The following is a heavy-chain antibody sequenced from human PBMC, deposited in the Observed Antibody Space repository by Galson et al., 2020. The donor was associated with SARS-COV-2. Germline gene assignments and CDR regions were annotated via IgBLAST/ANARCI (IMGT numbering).Heavy chain of an antibody. J-gene: IGHJ4*02. CDR1: GGSVSSNSVA. V-gene: IGHV6-1*01. D-gene: IGHD3-10*01. CDR2: TYCRSECYY. Sequence: SQTLSLTCVISGGSVSSNSVAWHWIRQSPSRGLEWLGRTYCRSECYYDYAVSVKGRITLNPDTSKNQFSLQLNSVTPDDTAVYYCARGRLHYYDSGSSFDYWGQGTLVTVSS. CDR3: ARGRLHYYDSGSSFDY.